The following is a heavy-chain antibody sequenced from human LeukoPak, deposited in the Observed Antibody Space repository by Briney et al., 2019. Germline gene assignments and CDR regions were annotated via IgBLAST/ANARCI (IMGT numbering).Heavy chain of an antibody. V-gene: IGHV1-69*13. Sequence: SVKVSCKASGGTFSSYAISWVRQAPGQGLEWMGGIIPIFGTANYAQKFQGRVTITADESTSTAYMELSSLRSEDTTVYYCASFVLRFLEWFEYYFDYWGQGTLVTVSS. CDR3: ASFVLRFLEWFEYYFDY. CDR1: GGTFSSYA. D-gene: IGHD3-3*01. CDR2: IIPIFGTA. J-gene: IGHJ4*02.